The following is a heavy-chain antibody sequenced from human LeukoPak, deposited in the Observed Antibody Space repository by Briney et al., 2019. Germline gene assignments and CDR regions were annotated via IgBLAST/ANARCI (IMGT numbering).Heavy chain of an antibody. CDR3: ARRAGYDFWSGYYSDY. J-gene: IGHJ4*02. CDR1: GFTFSSYS. CDR2: INHSGST. Sequence: GSLRLSCAASGFTFSSYSMTWVRQAPGKGLEWIGEINHSGSTNYNPSLKSRVTISVDTSKNQFSLKLSSVTAADTAVYYCARRAGYDFWSGYYSDYWGQGTLVTVSS. V-gene: IGHV4-34*01. D-gene: IGHD3-3*01.